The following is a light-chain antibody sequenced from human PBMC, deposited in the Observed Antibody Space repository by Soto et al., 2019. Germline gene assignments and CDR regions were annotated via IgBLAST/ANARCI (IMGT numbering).Light chain of an antibody. V-gene: IGLV1-47*01. CDR3: AAWDDSLSGTWV. J-gene: IGLJ3*02. Sequence: QSVLTQPPSASGTPGQRVTISCSGSRSNIGSNYVYWYQQLPGTAPKLLIYRNNQRPSGVPDRFSGSKSGTSAALAISGLRSEDEADYYCAAWDDSLSGTWVFGGGTKLTVL. CDR1: RSNIGSNY. CDR2: RNN.